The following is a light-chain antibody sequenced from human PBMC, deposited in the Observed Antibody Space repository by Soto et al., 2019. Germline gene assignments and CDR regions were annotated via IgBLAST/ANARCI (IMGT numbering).Light chain of an antibody. CDR3: QQYNNWPFS. CDR2: DVS. Sequence: EIVMTQSPGTLSVSPGERATLSCRAGQGVTTNFAWYQQKSGQSPRLLIYDVSIRATGVPARFSGTGSETDFTLTISGLQSDDSAVYFCQQYNNWPFSFGQGTRLEI. J-gene: IGKJ5*01. CDR1: QGVTTN. V-gene: IGKV3-15*01.